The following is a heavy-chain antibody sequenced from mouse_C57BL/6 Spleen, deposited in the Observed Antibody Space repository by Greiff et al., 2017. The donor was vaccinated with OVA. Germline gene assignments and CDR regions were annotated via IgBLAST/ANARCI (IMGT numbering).Heavy chain of an antibody. CDR2: IDPEDGEP. CDR1: GFNIKDYY. D-gene: IGHD3-2*02. J-gene: IGHJ2*01. CDR3: ARSTGGTAQATNYVDY. V-gene: IGHV14-2*01. Sequence: EVKLQESGAELVKPGASVKLSCTASGFNIKDYYMHWVKQRTEQGLAWIGRIDPEDGEPKYAPKFQGKATITADTSSNTSYLQLSSLTSEDTAVYYCARSTGGTAQATNYVDYWGQGTTLTVSS.